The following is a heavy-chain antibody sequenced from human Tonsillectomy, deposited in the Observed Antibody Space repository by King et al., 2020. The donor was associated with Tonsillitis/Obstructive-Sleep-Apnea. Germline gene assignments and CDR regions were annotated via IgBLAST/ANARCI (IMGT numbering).Heavy chain of an antibody. CDR2: VDPEDGET. J-gene: IGHJ6*03. CDR1: GYTLTELS. Sequence: QVQLVQSGAEVRKPGASVKGSCKVSGYTLTELSIHWVRQAPGKGLEWMGGVDPEDGETVYAQKFQGRVTVTEDTSTDTAYRELRGLTSEDTAVYYCATGPRRSMVQIYYYYMDVWGKGTAVTVSS. V-gene: IGHV1-24*01. D-gene: IGHD3-10*01. CDR3: ATGPRRSMVQIYYYYMDV.